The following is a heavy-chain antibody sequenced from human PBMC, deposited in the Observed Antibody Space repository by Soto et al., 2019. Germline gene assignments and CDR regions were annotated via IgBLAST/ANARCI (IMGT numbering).Heavy chain of an antibody. Sequence: EVQVVESGGGLVKPAGSLRLSCAASGFTFSNAWMSWVRQAPGKGLEWVGRIKSKPNGGATDYAAPVRGRFTISRDDSENTLYLQINSLKTEDTAVYYCTTWEDDFSGNWGQGALVTVSS. V-gene: IGHV3-15*01. D-gene: IGHD4-4*01. CDR1: GFTFSNAW. CDR3: TTWEDDFSGN. CDR2: IKSKPNGGAT. J-gene: IGHJ4*02.